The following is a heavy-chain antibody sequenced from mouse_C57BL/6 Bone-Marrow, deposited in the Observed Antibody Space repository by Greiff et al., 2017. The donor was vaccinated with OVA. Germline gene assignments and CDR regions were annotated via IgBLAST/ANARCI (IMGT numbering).Heavy chain of an antibody. CDR1: GFTFSDFY. J-gene: IGHJ4*01. D-gene: IGHD3-2*01. Sequence: DVKLMESGGGLVQSGRSLRLSCATSGFTFSDFYMEWVRQAPGKGLEWIAASRNKANDYTTEYSASVKGRFIVSRDTSQSILYLQMNALRAEDTAIYYCARAPCDRAMDYWGQGTSVTVSS. CDR2: SRNKANDYTT. CDR3: ARAPCDRAMDY. V-gene: IGHV7-1*01.